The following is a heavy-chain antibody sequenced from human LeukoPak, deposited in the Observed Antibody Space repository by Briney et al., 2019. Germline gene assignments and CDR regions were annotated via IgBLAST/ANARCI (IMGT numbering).Heavy chain of an antibody. CDR3: TRDRSRAEDD. CDR2: INQGGSDK. Sequence: PGGSLRLSCAASGFTFSVHWMSWVRQAPGKGLEWVANINQGGSDKNYVDSVKGRFTISRDNANNLLYLQMNSLRGEDTAVYYCTRDRSRAEDDWGQGTLVTVSS. V-gene: IGHV3-7*01. D-gene: IGHD1-14*01. J-gene: IGHJ4*02. CDR1: GFTFSVHW.